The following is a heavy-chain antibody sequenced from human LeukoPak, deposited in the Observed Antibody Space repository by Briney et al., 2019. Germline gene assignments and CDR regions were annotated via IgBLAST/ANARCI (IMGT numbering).Heavy chain of an antibody. J-gene: IGHJ4*02. Sequence: GGSLRLSCAASGFTFSSYWMSWVRQAPGKGLEWVANIKQDGSEKYYVDSVKGRFTISRDNAKNSLYLQMNSLRAEDTAVYYCARYNYSSGWCFDYWGQGTLVTVSS. V-gene: IGHV3-7*01. CDR3: ARYNYSSGWCFDY. D-gene: IGHD6-19*01. CDR1: GFTFSSYW. CDR2: IKQDGSEK.